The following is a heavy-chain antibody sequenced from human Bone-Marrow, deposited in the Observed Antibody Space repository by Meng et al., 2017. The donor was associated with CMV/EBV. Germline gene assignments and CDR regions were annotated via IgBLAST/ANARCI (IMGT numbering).Heavy chain of an antibody. CDR1: GGSFSGYY. CDR3: ARLRYAEVPVLNWFDP. J-gene: IGHJ5*02. D-gene: IGHD2-2*01. CDR2: INHSGST. V-gene: IGHV4-34*01. Sequence: SETLSLTCAVYGGSFSGYYWSWIRQPPGKGLEWIGEINHSGSTNYNPSLKSRVTISVDTSKNQFSQKLSSVTAADTAVYYCARLRYAEVPVLNWFDPWGQGTLVTVSS.